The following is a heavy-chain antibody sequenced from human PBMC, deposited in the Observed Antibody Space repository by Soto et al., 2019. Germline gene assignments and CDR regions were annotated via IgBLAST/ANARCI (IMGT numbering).Heavy chain of an antibody. V-gene: IGHV3-49*03. CDR2: IRSKAYGGTT. J-gene: IGHJ6*02. D-gene: IGHD6-13*01. CDR1: GFTFGDYA. CDR3: TRGGDTMYSSSWDYYYYGMDV. Sequence: PGGSLSLSCTASGFTFGDYAMSWFRQAPGKGLEWVGFIRSKAYGGTTEYAASVKCRFTISRDDSKSIAYLQMNSLKTEDTAVYYCTRGGDTMYSSSWDYYYYGMDVWGQGTTVTV.